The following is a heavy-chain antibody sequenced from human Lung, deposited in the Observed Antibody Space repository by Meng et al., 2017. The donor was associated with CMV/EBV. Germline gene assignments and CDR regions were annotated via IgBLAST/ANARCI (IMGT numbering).Heavy chain of an antibody. V-gene: IGHV1-69*10. Sequence: SVKVSXXASRGTFSNYAISWVRQAPGQGLEWMGAIVPVVLIPSYPRKFQSRVTITADKSTTTAYMVLRSLRSEDTAVYYCAADSLGCGGECYYPFDFWGQGTXVTVSS. J-gene: IGHJ4*02. CDR3: AADSLGCGGECYYPFDF. CDR2: IVPVVLIP. CDR1: RGTFSNYA. D-gene: IGHD2-21*01.